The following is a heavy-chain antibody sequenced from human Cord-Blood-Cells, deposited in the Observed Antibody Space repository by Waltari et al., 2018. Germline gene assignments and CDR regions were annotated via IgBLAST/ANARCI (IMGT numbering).Heavy chain of an antibody. J-gene: IGHJ6*03. CDR1: GFTFRRSG. CDR2: IWYDGSNK. V-gene: IGHV3-33*01. CDR3: ARGWGYMDV. D-gene: IGHD3-16*01. Sequence: QVQLVESGGGVVQLGRSLRLSCAATGFTFRRSGRHCDRQAPGKVLDWVAVIWYDGSNKYYADSVEGRFTISRDNSKNTLYLQMNSLRAEDTAVYYCARGWGYMDVWGKGTTVTVSS.